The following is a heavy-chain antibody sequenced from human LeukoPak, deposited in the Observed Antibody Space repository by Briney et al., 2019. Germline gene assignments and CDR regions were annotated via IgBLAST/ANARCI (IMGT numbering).Heavy chain of an antibody. CDR3: TRGGYIYSFGDAFDI. D-gene: IGHD5-18*01. Sequence: GASVKVSCKASGYTFTGYYMHWVRQAPGQGLEWMGWINPNSGGTNYAQKFQGRVTMTRDTSISTAYMELSRLRSDDTAIYYCTRGGYIYSFGDAFDIWGQGTMVTVSS. V-gene: IGHV1-2*02. CDR1: GYTFTGYY. CDR2: INPNSGGT. J-gene: IGHJ3*02.